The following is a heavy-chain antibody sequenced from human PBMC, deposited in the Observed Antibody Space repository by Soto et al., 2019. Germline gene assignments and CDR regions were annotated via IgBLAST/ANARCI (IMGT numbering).Heavy chain of an antibody. Sequence: PSGTLSLTCTVSGGAINSTVYSWGWNRQPPGQGLEWTGSSNSRGPTYYSPSLQSRVTISLDTAKNHFSLNLRSVTAADTAVYYCARHGAYSTSVYYYYGMDVWGQGTTVTVSS. CDR2: SNSRGPT. CDR1: GGAINSTVYS. J-gene: IGHJ6*02. CDR3: ARHGAYSTSVYYYYGMDV. D-gene: IGHD6-13*01. V-gene: IGHV4-39*01.